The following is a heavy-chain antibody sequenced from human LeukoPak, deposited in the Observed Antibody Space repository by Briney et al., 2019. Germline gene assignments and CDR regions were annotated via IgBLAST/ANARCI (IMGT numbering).Heavy chain of an antibody. D-gene: IGHD6-13*01. CDR1: GGSISSYY. CDR3: ARRGYSSSWYYFDY. V-gene: IGHV4-59*08. CDR2: IYYSGST. J-gene: IGHJ4*02. Sequence: SETLSLTCTVSGGSISSYYWSWIRQPPGKGLEWIGYIYYSGSTNYNPSLKSRVTISVDTSKNQFSLKLSSVTAADTAVYYCARRGYSSSWYYFDYWGQGTLVTVSS.